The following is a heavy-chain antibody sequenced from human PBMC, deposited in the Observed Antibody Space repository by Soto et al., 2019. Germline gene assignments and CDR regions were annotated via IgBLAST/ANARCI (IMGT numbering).Heavy chain of an antibody. CDR1: GFTFSSYA. V-gene: IGHV3-30-3*01. D-gene: IGHD3-22*01. CDR2: ISYDGSNK. Sequence: PGGSLRLSCAVSGFTFSSYAMHWVRQAPGKGLEWVAVISYDGSNKYYADSVKGRFTISRDNSKNTLYLQMNSLRAEDTAVYYCARHNRYYYDSSGLRAFDYWGQGTLVTVSS. CDR3: ARHNRYYYDSSGLRAFDY. J-gene: IGHJ4*02.